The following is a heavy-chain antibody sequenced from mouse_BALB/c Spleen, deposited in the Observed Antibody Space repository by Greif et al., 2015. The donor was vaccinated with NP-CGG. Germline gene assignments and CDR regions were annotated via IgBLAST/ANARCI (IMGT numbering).Heavy chain of an antibody. Sequence: VMLVESGPGLVAPSQSLSITCTVSGVSLTSYGVHWVRQPPGKGLEWLGVIWADGSTNYNSALMSRLSISKDNSKSXVFLKMNSLQTDDTAMYYCARDLEDYAMDYWGQGTSVTVSS. V-gene: IGHV2-9*02. CDR1: GVSLTSYG. J-gene: IGHJ4*01. CDR2: IWADGST. CDR3: ARDLEDYAMDY.